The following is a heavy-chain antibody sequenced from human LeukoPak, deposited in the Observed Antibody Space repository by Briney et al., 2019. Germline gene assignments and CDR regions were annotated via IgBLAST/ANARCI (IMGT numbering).Heavy chain of an antibody. Sequence: GGSLRLSCAASGFTFSSYAMHWDRRAPGKGLEWVAVISYDGSNKYYADSVKGRFTISRDNSKNTLYLQMNSLRAEDTAVYYCARGRYIAAALDYWGQGTLVTVSS. CDR1: GFTFSSYA. J-gene: IGHJ4*02. D-gene: IGHD6-13*01. V-gene: IGHV3-30*04. CDR3: ARGRYIAAALDY. CDR2: ISYDGSNK.